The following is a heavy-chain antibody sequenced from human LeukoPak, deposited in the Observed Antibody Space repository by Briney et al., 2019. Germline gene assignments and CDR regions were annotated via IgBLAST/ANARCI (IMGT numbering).Heavy chain of an antibody. D-gene: IGHD6-13*01. CDR1: RFTFNSYA. V-gene: IGHV3-23*01. CDR2: IGGSNGIT. J-gene: IGHJ4*02. Sequence: GGSLRLSCAASRFTFNSYAMSWVRQAPGKGLEWVSVIGGSNGITFYVGSVKGRFTISRDNSKNTLYLQMNSLRAEDTAVYYCAKVDRWYFETDWGQGTLVTVSS. CDR3: AKVDRWYFETD.